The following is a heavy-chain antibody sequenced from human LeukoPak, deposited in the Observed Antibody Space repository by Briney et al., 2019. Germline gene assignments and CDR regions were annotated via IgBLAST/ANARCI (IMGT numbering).Heavy chain of an antibody. J-gene: IGHJ3*02. CDR2: ISSSSSYI. D-gene: IGHD6-6*01. Sequence: PGGSLRLSCAASGSTFTTYTMNWVRQAPGKGLEWVSSISSSSSYIYYADSVKGRFTISRDNAKNSLYLQMNSLRAEDTAVYYCARIYSSSSSRGAFDIWGQGTMVTVSS. CDR3: ARIYSSSSSRGAFDI. CDR1: GSTFTTYT. V-gene: IGHV3-21*01.